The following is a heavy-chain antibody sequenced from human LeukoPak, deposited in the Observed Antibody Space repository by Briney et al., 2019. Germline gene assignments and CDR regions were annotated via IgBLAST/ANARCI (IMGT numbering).Heavy chain of an antibody. J-gene: IGHJ6*02. CDR3: ARRYSYGSGMYGLDV. Sequence: PSETLSLTCTVSGGSISSSSYYWGWIRQPPGKGLEWIGSIYYSERPYYNPSLESRVTISADTSKNQLSLELSSVTAADTAEYYCARRYSYGSGMYGLDVWGQGTTVTVSS. V-gene: IGHV4-39*01. CDR2: IYYSERP. D-gene: IGHD3-10*01. CDR1: GGSISSSSYY.